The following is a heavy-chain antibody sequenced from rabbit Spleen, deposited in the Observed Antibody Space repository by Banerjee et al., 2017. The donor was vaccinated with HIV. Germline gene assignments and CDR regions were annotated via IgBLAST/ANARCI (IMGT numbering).Heavy chain of an antibody. CDR3: ARLATYGGPSGAFSIDL. D-gene: IGHD4-2*01. CDR1: GFSFSSNYY. CDR2: IYNGDGST. Sequence: QEQLVESGGGLVQPEGSLTLTCTASGFSFSSNYYMCWVRQAPGKGLELSTCIYNGDGSTYYASWVNGRFTISKTSSTTVTLQMTSLTAADTATYFCARLATYGGPSGAFSIDLWGPGTLVTVS. V-gene: IGHV1S45*01. J-gene: IGHJ4*01.